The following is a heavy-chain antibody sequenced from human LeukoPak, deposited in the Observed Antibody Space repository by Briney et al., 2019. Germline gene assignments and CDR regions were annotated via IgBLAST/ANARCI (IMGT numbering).Heavy chain of an antibody. V-gene: IGHV3-23*01. D-gene: IGHD3-22*01. CDR3: AKVVGREHSSGYYYTINDY. Sequence: GGSLRLSCAASGFTFSSYAMSWVRQAPGKGLEWVSAISGSGGSTYYADSVKGRFTISRDNSKNTLYLQMNSLRAEDTAVHYCAKVVGREHSSGYYYTINDYWGQGTLVTVSS. J-gene: IGHJ4*02. CDR1: GFTFSSYA. CDR2: ISGSGGST.